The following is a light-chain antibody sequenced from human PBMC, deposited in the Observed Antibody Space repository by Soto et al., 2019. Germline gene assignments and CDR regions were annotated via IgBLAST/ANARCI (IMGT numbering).Light chain of an antibody. CDR1: SSDVGSYNL. CDR3: CSYAATSTLVV. CDR2: EGS. J-gene: IGLJ2*01. Sequence: QSALTQPASVSGSPGQSITISCTRTSSDVGSYNLVSWYQHHPGKAPKLMIYEGSKRPSGVSNRFSGSKSGNTASLTISGLQAEDEADYYCCSYAATSTLVVFGGGTQLTVL. V-gene: IGLV2-23*01.